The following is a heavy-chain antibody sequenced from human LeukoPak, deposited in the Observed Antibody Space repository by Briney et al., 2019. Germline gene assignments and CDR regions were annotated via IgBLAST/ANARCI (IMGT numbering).Heavy chain of an antibody. V-gene: IGHV4-34*01. CDR3: ARVEKYQVHQLLPCHLFDY. J-gene: IGHJ4*02. D-gene: IGHD2-2*01. CDR1: GGSFSGYY. CDR2: INHTGST. Sequence: SETLSLTCAVYGGSFSGYYWNWIRQPPGKGLEWIGEINHTGSTNYNPSLKSRVTISVDTSKNQFSLKLNSVTAADTAAYYCARVEKYQVHQLLPCHLFDYWGQGTLVTVSS.